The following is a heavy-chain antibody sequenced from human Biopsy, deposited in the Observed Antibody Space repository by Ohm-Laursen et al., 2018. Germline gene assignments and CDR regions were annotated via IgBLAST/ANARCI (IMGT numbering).Heavy chain of an antibody. CDR1: GYAVTEFS. Sequence: ASVTDSCKVSGYAVTEFSMHWVRQAPGKGLEWMGGFAPENGKTIYAQKFQGRVTMTEDTSTDTAYMELSSLRSEDTAVYYCAADINVWNVNYWGQGTQVTVSS. J-gene: IGHJ4*02. CDR3: AADINVWNVNY. V-gene: IGHV1-24*01. D-gene: IGHD1-1*01. CDR2: FAPENGKT.